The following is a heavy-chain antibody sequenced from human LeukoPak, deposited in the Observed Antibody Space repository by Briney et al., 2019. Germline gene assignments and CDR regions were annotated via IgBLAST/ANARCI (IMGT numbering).Heavy chain of an antibody. CDR2: IYYSGST. CDR1: GGSISSYY. D-gene: IGHD2-21*02. J-gene: IGHJ2*01. V-gene: IGHV4-59*08. Sequence: SETLSLTCTVSGGSISSYYWSWIRQPPGKGLEWIGYIYYSGSTNYNPSLKSRVTISVDTSKNQFSLKLSSVTAADTAVYYCARHYCGGDCYSRWYFDLWGRGTLVTVSS. CDR3: ARHYCGGDCYSRWYFDL.